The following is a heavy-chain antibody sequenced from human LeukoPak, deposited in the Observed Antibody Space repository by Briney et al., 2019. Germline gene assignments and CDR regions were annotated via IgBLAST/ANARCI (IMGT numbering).Heavy chain of an antibody. D-gene: IGHD3-22*01. CDR1: EFSFSSYG. J-gene: IGHJ4*02. CDR2: LWHDGTNK. Sequence: PGGSLRLSCAASEFSFSSYGMHWVRQAPGKGLQWVASLWHDGTNKYHADSVKGRFTISRDNSQSTLYLQMNSLRAEDTAMYYCARARNNYDSSGYSALDYWGQGTLVTVSS. V-gene: IGHV3-33*01. CDR3: ARARNNYDSSGYSALDY.